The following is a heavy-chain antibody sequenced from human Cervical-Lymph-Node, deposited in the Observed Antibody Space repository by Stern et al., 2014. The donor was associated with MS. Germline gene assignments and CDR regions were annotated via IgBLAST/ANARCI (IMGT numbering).Heavy chain of an antibody. J-gene: IGHJ4*02. Sequence: QVQLQESGPGLVKPSETLSLTCIVSGGSISTYHWNWIRQTPEKGLEWIGYIYYIGSTNYNPSLKSRVTMSIDRTKNQFSLNLSSVTAADTAVYFCARGPPSGTWDYYFDYWGQGALVTVSS. D-gene: IGHD6-13*01. V-gene: IGHV4-59*01. CDR2: IYYIGST. CDR3: ARGPPSGTWDYYFDY. CDR1: GGSISTYH.